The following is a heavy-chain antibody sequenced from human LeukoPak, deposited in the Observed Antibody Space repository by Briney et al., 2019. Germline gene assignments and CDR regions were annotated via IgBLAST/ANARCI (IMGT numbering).Heavy chain of an antibody. V-gene: IGHV4-4*07. CDR3: ARENSGSYREFDY. D-gene: IGHD1-26*01. J-gene: IGHJ4*02. Sequence: SETLSLTCTVSGGSISSYYWSWIRQPAGKGLEWIGRIYTSGSTNYNASLKSRVSMSVDTSKNQFSLKLSSVSAADTAVFYCARENSGSYREFDYWGQGTLVTVSS. CDR1: GGSISSYY. CDR2: IYTSGST.